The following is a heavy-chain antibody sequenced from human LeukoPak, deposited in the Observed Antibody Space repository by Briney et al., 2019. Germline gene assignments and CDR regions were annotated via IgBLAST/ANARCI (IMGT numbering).Heavy chain of an antibody. CDR1: GFTFSSYS. Sequence: GGSLRLSCAASGFTFSSYSMNWVRQAPGKGLEWVSYISSSSSTIYYADSVKGRFTISRDNAKSSLYLQMNSLRAEDTAVYYCASLVPAAKGYYYYMDVWGKGTTVTVSS. V-gene: IGHV3-48*01. CDR2: ISSSSSTI. CDR3: ASLVPAAKGYYYYMDV. J-gene: IGHJ6*03. D-gene: IGHD2-2*01.